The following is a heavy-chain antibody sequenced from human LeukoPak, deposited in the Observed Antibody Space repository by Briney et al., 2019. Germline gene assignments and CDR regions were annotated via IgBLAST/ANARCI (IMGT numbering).Heavy chain of an antibody. J-gene: IGHJ5*02. Sequence: ASVKVSCKTSGYTFTDYDINWVRPAPGQGRWWMGYIYPSMGYRESAQKFQGRVTMTRNVSTGTAYMELSSLTSEDTAVYYCERVTSGVRYNWFDPWGQGTLITVSS. CDR2: IYPSMGYR. CDR3: ERVTSGVRYNWFDP. V-gene: IGHV1-8*01. D-gene: IGHD2-2*01. CDR1: GYTFTDYD.